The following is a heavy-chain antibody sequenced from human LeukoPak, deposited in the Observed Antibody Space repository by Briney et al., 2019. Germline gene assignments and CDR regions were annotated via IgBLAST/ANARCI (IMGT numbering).Heavy chain of an antibody. D-gene: IGHD4-17*01. Sequence: SETLSLTCTVSGGSISNYYWSWIRQPPGKGLEWIGYIYYSGCTNYNPSLKSRVTISVDTSKNQFSLKLSSVTAADPAVYYCVAPYGDYGDAFDIWGQGTMVTVSS. V-gene: IGHV4-59*01. J-gene: IGHJ3*02. CDR1: GGSISNYY. CDR3: VAPYGDYGDAFDI. CDR2: IYYSGCT.